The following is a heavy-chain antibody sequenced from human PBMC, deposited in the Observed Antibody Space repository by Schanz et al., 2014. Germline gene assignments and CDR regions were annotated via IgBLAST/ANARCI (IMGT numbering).Heavy chain of an antibody. CDR1: GFTFSSYA. J-gene: IGHJ3*02. D-gene: IGHD6-19*01. Sequence: EVQLVESGGGLVQPGGSLRFSCAASGFTFSSYAMSWVRQAPGKGLEWVSAISGSGGSTYYADSVKGRFTISRDNSKNTVYLQMNSLRAEDTALYFCATDYSGGGCHIWGQGTMVTVSS. CDR3: ATDYSGGGCHI. CDR2: ISGSGGST. V-gene: IGHV3-23*04.